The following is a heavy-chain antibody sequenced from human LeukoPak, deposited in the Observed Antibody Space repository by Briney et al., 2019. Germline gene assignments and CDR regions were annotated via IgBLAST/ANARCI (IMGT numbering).Heavy chain of an antibody. Sequence: GGSLRLSCAASGFTFSSYWMHWVRQAPGKGLEWVANIKQDGSEKYYVDSVKGRFTISRDNAKNSLYLQMNSLRAEATAVYSCVRDGDTSGYTNWGQGTLVTVSS. J-gene: IGHJ4*02. CDR3: VRDGDTSGYTN. CDR2: IKQDGSEK. CDR1: GFTFSSYW. V-gene: IGHV3-7*01. D-gene: IGHD3-22*01.